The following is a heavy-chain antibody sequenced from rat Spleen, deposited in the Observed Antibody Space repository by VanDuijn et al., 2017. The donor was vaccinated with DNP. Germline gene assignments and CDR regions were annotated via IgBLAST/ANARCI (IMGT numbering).Heavy chain of an antibody. J-gene: IGHJ2*01. Sequence: EVQLVETGGGLVQPGRSLKLSCVASGFTFSSYWMYWVRQAPGQGLEWVASITTDGGGTYYPDSVKGRFTISRDNAKSTLYLQMDSLRSEDTATYYCTTAGNWGQGVMVTVSS. CDR2: ITTDGGGT. CDR3: TTAGN. CDR1: GFTFSSYW. D-gene: IGHD1-4*01. V-gene: IGHV5-58*01.